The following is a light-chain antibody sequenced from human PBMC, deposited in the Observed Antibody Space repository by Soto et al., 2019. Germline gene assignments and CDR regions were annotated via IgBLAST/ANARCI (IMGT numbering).Light chain of an antibody. CDR2: DVS. CDR1: SSDFGGYNY. Sequence: QSALTQPASVSGSPGQSITISCTGTSSDFGGYNYVSWYQQHPGKAPKLMISDVSNRPSGVSIRFSGSKSGNTASLTISGLQAEDEADYYCNSYSSSTTLYLLGTGTKVTVL. J-gene: IGLJ1*01. V-gene: IGLV2-14*01. CDR3: NSYSSSTTLYL.